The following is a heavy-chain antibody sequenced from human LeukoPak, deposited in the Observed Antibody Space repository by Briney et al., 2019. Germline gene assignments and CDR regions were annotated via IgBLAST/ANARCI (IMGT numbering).Heavy chain of an antibody. D-gene: IGHD3-10*01. J-gene: IGHJ4*02. Sequence: GGSLRLSCAASGFTFSSYAMSWVRQAPGKGLEWVAFIRYDGSNKYYADSVKGRFTISRDNSKNTLYLQMNSLRAEDTAVYYCAKVEVSVVRGVIDFDYWGQGTLVTVSS. CDR1: GFTFSSYA. CDR2: IRYDGSNK. CDR3: AKVEVSVVRGVIDFDY. V-gene: IGHV3-30*02.